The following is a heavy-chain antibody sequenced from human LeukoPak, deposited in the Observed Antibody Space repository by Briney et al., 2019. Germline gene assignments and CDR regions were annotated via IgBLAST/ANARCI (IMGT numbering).Heavy chain of an antibody. Sequence: PGGSLRLSCAASGLTFSDYAMHWVRQAPGKGLEYVSGISANGGSTYYADSVKGRFTISRDTSKNTLYLQVSSLRAEDTAMYYCVKDLYKGDSASWYFFHYWGQGTPVTVSS. D-gene: IGHD6-13*01. CDR1: GLTFSDYA. J-gene: IGHJ4*02. V-gene: IGHV3-64D*06. CDR3: VKDLYKGDSASWYFFHY. CDR2: ISANGGST.